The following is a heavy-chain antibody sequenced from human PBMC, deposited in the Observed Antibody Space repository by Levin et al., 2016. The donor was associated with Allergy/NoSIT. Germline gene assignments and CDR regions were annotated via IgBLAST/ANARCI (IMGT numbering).Heavy chain of an antibody. D-gene: IGHD4-23*01. J-gene: IGHJ5*01. CDR3: ARLMPRDDLGRDSGYDP. V-gene: IGHV4-39*01. Sequence: WIRQPPGKRLDWIGDISHHGLTYYNPSLESRVSISIDTSKLQFSLRLTSVTAADTAVYFCARLMPRDDLGRDSGYDPWGQGTLVTVSS. CDR2: ISHHGLT.